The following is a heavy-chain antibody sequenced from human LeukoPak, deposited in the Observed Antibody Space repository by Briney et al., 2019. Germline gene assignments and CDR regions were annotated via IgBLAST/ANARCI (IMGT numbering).Heavy chain of an antibody. D-gene: IGHD5-12*01. Sequence: GGSLRLSCAASGFTFSSYEMNWVRQAPGKGLEWISYISASGTITHYADSVEGRFTISRDNAKNSLYLQMNSLRAEDTAVYYCEVDGYWGQGTLVTVSS. J-gene: IGHJ4*02. CDR3: EVDGY. CDR2: ISASGTIT. CDR1: GFTFSSYE. V-gene: IGHV3-48*03.